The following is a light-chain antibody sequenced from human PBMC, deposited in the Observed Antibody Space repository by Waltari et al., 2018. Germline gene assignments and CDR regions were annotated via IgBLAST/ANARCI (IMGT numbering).Light chain of an antibody. CDR3: NSYTGYYTWV. V-gene: IGLV2-14*04. Sequence: WYHQHPGKAPNLVIYDVLKWPYGVSSRFSGSKSGNTASLTISGLQAEDEADYYCNSYTGYYTWVFGGGTKLTVL. J-gene: IGLJ3*02. CDR2: DVL.